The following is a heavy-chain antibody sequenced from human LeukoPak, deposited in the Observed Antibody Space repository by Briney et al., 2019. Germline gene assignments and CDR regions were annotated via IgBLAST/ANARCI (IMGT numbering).Heavy chain of an antibody. J-gene: IGHJ4*02. CDR1: GFTFSSYW. Sequence: PGGSLRLSCAASGFTFSSYWMSWVRQAPGKGLEWVANIKQDGSEKYHVDSVKGRFTISRDNAKNSLYLQMNSLRAEDTAVYYCARSTDLTGYYASDYWGQGTLVTVSS. CDR2: IKQDGSEK. V-gene: IGHV3-7*03. CDR3: ARSTDLTGYYASDY. D-gene: IGHD3-9*01.